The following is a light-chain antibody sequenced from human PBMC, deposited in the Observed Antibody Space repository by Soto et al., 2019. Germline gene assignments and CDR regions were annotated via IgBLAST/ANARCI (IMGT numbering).Light chain of an antibody. J-gene: IGKJ4*01. CDR2: RAS. CDR1: QNIDNW. Sequence: DIQMTQSPYTLSASVGDRVTITCRASQNIDNWLAWYQQKPGKPPKLLIYRASSLETRVPSRFSGSGSGTQFTLTISNLQPDDSATYYCQEYNSYFGGGTKVEIK. V-gene: IGKV1-5*03. CDR3: QEYNSY.